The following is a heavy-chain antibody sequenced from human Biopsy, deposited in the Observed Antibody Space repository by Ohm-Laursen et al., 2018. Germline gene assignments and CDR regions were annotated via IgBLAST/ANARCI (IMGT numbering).Heavy chain of an antibody. Sequence: SLRLSCAASGFTFNNYAMNWVRQAPGKGLDWVSSIDSSAASTFYADSVKGRFTISRDNSKNTLFLQMNSLRAADTAIYYCASDLNGDPSAFDYWGQGTPVTASS. CDR1: GFTFNNYA. D-gene: IGHD4-17*01. CDR3: ASDLNGDPSAFDY. V-gene: IGHV3-23*01. CDR2: IDSSAAST. J-gene: IGHJ4*02.